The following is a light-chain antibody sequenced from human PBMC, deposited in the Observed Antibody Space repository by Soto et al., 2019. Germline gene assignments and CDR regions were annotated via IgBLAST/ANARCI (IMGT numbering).Light chain of an antibody. Sequence: QSVLTQPASLSGSPGQSITISCTGTSSDIGGYNSVSWYQQHPGKAPKVMIYDVSKRPSGVPDRFSGSKSGNTASLTVSALQAEDEADYYCSSYTDRKNLVFGTGTKVTV. CDR1: SSDIGGYNS. J-gene: IGLJ1*01. V-gene: IGLV2-8*01. CDR2: DVS. CDR3: SSYTDRKNLV.